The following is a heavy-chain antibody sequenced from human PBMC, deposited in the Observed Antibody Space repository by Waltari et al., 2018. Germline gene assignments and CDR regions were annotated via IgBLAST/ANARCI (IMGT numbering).Heavy chain of an antibody. D-gene: IGHD2-21*01. CDR2: INPKSGAT. V-gene: IGHV1-2*06. J-gene: IGHJ5*02. CDR3: ARHIDSIRSA. Sequence: QVQLVQSGAEVKKPGASVKVSCKASGYTFTDSVIDWVRHAPGQGLECMGRINPKSGATTYPQKLQGRITMTRDTSIGTAYMELGSVTSDDTALYYCARHIDSIRSAWGQGTLVTVSS. CDR1: GYTFTDSV.